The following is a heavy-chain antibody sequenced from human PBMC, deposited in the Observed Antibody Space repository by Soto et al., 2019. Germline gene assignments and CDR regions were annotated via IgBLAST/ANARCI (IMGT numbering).Heavy chain of an antibody. CDR2: ISASGGST. Sequence: GGSLRLSGAASGLTFTSYGMAWGGKCPGKGLHCVSGISASGGSTYYADSVKGRFTISRDNSKNTLYLQMNSLRAEDTAVYYCAKTPSRIGGRYHLWGQGTLVTVSS. J-gene: IGHJ5*02. D-gene: IGHD6-19*01. CDR1: GLTFTSYG. V-gene: IGHV3-23*01. CDR3: AKTPSRIGGRYHL.